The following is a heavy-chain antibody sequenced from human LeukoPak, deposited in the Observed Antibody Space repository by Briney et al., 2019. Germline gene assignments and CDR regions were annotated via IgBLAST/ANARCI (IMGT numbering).Heavy chain of an antibody. CDR1: GFTFSSYG. V-gene: IGHV3-30*02. Sequence: GGSLRLPCAASGFTFSSYGMHWVRQAPGKGLEWVAFIRYDGSNKYYADSVKGRFTISRDNSKNTLYLQMNSLRAEDTALYYCAKDYDDKFDYWGQGTLVTVSS. CDR2: IRYDGSNK. J-gene: IGHJ4*02. D-gene: IGHD3-9*01. CDR3: AKDYDDKFDY.